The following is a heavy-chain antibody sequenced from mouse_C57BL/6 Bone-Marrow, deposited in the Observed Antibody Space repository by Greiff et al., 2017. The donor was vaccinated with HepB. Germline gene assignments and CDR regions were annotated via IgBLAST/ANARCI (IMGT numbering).Heavy chain of an antibody. Sequence: QVQLKQPGAELVKPGASVKLSCKASGYTFTSYWMQWVKQRPGQGLEWIGEIDPSDSYTNYNQKFKGKATLTVDTSSSTAYMQLSSLTSEDSAVYYCAREPAYYSNYGTVAYWGQGTLVTVSA. CDR1: GYTFTSYW. CDR3: AREPAYYSNYGTVAY. J-gene: IGHJ3*01. V-gene: IGHV1-50*01. CDR2: IDPSDSYT. D-gene: IGHD2-5*01.